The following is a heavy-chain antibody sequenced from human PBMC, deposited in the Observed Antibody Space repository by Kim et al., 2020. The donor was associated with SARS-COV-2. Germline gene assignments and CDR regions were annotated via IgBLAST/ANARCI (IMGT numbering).Heavy chain of an antibody. D-gene: IGHD2-21*02. V-gene: IGHV3-23*01. CDR3: AGERGDSGGFDL. J-gene: IGHJ2*01. Sequence: NATNVTCRFTSSRDNSKNTLYLHMNSLRAEDTAVYYCAGERGDSGGFDLWGRGTLVTVSS.